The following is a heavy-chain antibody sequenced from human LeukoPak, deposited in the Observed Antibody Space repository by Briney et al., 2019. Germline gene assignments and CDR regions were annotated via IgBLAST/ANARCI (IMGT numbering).Heavy chain of an antibody. CDR3: AREYVYGYYFDY. CDR1: GFTFSSYA. D-gene: IGHD2-8*01. V-gene: IGHV3-30-3*01. CDR2: ISYDGSNK. J-gene: IGHJ4*02. Sequence: PGRSLRLSCAASGFTFSSYAMHWVRQAPGKGLEWVAVISYDGSNKYYADSVRGRFTISRDNSKNTLYLQMNSLRAEDTAVYYCAREYVYGYYFDYWGQGTLVTVSS.